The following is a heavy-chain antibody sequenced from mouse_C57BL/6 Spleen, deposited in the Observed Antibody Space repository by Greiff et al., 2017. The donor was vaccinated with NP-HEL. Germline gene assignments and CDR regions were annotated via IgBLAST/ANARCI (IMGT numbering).Heavy chain of an antibody. CDR1: GYTFTSYW. CDR2: IHPNSGST. J-gene: IGHJ3*01. CDR3: ARGHDYDPAWFAY. D-gene: IGHD2-4*01. V-gene: IGHV1-64*01. Sequence: QVQLQQPGAELVKPGASVKLSCKASGYTFTSYWMHWVKQRPGQGLEWIGMIHPNSGSTNYNEKFKSKATLTVDKSSSTAYMQLSSLISEDSAVYYCARGHDYDPAWFAYWGQGTLVTVSA.